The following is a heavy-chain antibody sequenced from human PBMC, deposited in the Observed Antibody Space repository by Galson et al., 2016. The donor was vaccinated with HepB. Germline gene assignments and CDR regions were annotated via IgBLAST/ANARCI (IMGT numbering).Heavy chain of an antibody. CDR3: SITIFGAAILRYGMDV. CDR2: IRSQPNSYAT. V-gene: IGHV3-73*01. Sequence: SLRLSCATSGFTFSGSAVHWVRQASGKGLEWVGRIRSQPNSYATAYAASVKGRFTISRDDSTNTAYLQMNSLKTEDTALYYCSITIFGAAILRYGMDVWGQGTTVTVSS. D-gene: IGHD3-3*01. J-gene: IGHJ6*02. CDR1: GFTFSGSA.